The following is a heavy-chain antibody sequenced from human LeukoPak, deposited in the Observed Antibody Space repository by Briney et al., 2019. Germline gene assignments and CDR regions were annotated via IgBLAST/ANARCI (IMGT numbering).Heavy chain of an antibody. J-gene: IGHJ4*02. CDR2: IYTSGST. CDR1: GGSISSYY. CDR3: VSSDPSIAAAGYFDY. V-gene: IGHV4-4*07. D-gene: IGHD6-13*01. Sequence: SETLSLTCTVSGGSISSYYWSWIRQAAGKGLEWIGRIYTSGSTNYNPSLKSRVTMSVDTSKNQFSLKLSSVTAADTAVYYCVSSDPSIAAAGYFDYWGQGTLVTVSS.